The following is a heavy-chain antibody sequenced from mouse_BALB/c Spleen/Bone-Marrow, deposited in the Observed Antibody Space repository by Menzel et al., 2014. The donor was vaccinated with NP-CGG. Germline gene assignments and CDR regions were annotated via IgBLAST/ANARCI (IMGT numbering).Heavy chain of an antibody. J-gene: IGHJ2*01. Sequence: QVQLQQPGAELAKPGASVKMSCKASGYTFTSYWMHWVKQRPGQGLEWIGYINPSTGYTEYNQKFKDKATLTADKSSSTAYMRLSSLTSEDSAVYYCARWGDDGTFDYWGQGTTLTVSS. D-gene: IGHD2-12*01. V-gene: IGHV1-7*01. CDR1: GYTFTSYW. CDR2: INPSTGYT. CDR3: ARWGDDGTFDY.